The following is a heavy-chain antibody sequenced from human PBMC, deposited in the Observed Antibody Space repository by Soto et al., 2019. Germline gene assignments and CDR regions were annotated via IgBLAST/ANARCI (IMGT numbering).Heavy chain of an antibody. Sequence: SETLSLTWAVYCGSFSDYYWSWIRQPPGKGLEWIGEINHSGSTNYNPSLKSRVTISVDTSKNQFSLKLSSVTAADTAVYYCARIRAFYYYYYYMDVWGKGTTVTVSS. CDR2: INHSGST. V-gene: IGHV4-34*01. J-gene: IGHJ6*03. CDR1: CGSFSDYY. CDR3: ARIRAFYYYYYYMDV.